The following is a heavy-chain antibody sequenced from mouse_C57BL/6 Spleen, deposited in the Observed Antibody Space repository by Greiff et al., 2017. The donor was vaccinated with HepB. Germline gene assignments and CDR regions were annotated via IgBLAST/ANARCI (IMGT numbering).Heavy chain of an antibody. J-gene: IGHJ4*01. CDR2: IWRGGST. Sequence: VQLQESGPGLVQPSQSLSITCTVSGFSLTSYGVHWVRQSPGQGLEWLGVIWRGGSTDYNAAFMSRLSITKDNSKSQVFFKMNSLQADDTAIYYCANYGSSYDYAMDYWGQGTSVTVSS. V-gene: IGHV2-5*01. D-gene: IGHD1-1*01. CDR3: ANYGSSYDYAMDY. CDR1: GFSLTSYG.